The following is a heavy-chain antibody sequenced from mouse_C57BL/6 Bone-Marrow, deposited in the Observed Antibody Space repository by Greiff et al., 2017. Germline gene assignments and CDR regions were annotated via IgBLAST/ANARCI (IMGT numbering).Heavy chain of an antibody. CDR1: GYSITSGYY. CDR2: ISNDGSN. D-gene: IGHD1-1*01. V-gene: IGHV3-6*01. Sequence: EVQLQESGPGLVKPSQSLSLTCSVTGYSITSGYYWNWIRQFPGNKLEWMGYISNDGSNNYNPSLKNRISITRDTSKNQFFLKLNSVTTEDTATYYCARDQGGRFYCAMDYWGQGTSVTVSS. CDR3: ARDQGGRFYCAMDY. J-gene: IGHJ4*01.